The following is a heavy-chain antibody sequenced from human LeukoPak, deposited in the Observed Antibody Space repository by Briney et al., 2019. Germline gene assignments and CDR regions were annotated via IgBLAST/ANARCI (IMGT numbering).Heavy chain of an antibody. CDR3: ARDEQLYGDSSAIDY. CDR1: GYTFTSYG. Sequence: GASVKVSCKASGYTFTSYGISWVRQAPGQGLEWMGWISAYNGNTNYAQKLQGRVTMTTDTSTSTAYMELRSLRSDDTAVYYCARDEQLYGDSSAIDYWGQGTLVTVSS. V-gene: IGHV1-18*01. J-gene: IGHJ4*02. CDR2: ISAYNGNT. D-gene: IGHD3-22*01.